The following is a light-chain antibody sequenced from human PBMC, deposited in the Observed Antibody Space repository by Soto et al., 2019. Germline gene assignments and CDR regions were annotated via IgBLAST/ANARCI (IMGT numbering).Light chain of an antibody. J-gene: IGKJ5*01. CDR3: QQYHWAPDT. Sequence: DIVMTQSPDSLPVSLGERATINCKSSQSFLYSSNNKNYLAWYQQKPGQAPKLLIYDASIRATGVPARFSGSGSGTDFTLTVSRLEPEDFAMYYCQQYHWAPDTFGQGTRLEIK. CDR1: QSFLYSSNNKNY. CDR2: DAS. V-gene: IGKV4-1*01.